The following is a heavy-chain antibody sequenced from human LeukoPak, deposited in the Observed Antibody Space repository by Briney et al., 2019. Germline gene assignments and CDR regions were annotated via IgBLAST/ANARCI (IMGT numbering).Heavy chain of an antibody. Sequence: GGSLRLSCAASGFTFDDYVMHWVRQAPGKGLEWVSGISWNSGSIGYADSVKGRFTISRDNAKNTLYLQMNSLRAEDTAVYYCARDPPYYYDSSGYLDYWGQGTLVTVSS. CDR1: GFTFDDYV. CDR3: ARDPPYYYDSSGYLDY. D-gene: IGHD3-22*01. CDR2: ISWNSGSI. J-gene: IGHJ4*02. V-gene: IGHV3-9*01.